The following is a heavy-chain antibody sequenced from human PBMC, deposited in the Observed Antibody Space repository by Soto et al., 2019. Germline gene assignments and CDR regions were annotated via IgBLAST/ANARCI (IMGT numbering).Heavy chain of an antibody. Sequence: QVQLVQSGAEVKKPGASVKVSCKASGYTFTSYDINWVRQATGQGLEWMGWMNPNSGNTGYAQKFQGRVTMTRNTSISTAYMELSSLRSEDTAVYYCVVRYCSSTSCFLFSWGQGTLVTVSS. CDR1: GYTFTSYD. J-gene: IGHJ5*02. D-gene: IGHD2-2*01. CDR2: MNPNSGNT. V-gene: IGHV1-8*01. CDR3: VVRYCSSTSCFLFS.